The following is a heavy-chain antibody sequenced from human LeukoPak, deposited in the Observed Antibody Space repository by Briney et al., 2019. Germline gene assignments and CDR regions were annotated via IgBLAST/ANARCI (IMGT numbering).Heavy chain of an antibody. Sequence: PGGSLRLSCAASGFTFSSYSMNWVRQAPGKGLEWVSYISSSSSTIYYADPVKGRFTISRDNAKNSLYLQMNSLRDEDTAVYYCARDYGDYVNYYYYYGMDVWGQGTTVTVSS. D-gene: IGHD4-17*01. J-gene: IGHJ6*02. CDR2: ISSSSSTI. CDR3: ARDYGDYVNYYYYYGMDV. CDR1: GFTFSSYS. V-gene: IGHV3-48*02.